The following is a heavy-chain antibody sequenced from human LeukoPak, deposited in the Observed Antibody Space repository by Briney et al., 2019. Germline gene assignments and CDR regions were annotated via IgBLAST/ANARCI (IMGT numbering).Heavy chain of an antibody. V-gene: IGHV3-48*02. Sequence: PGGSLRLSCAASGFTFSHYNMNWVRQAPGKGLQWVSYISRSSTTIYYADSVKGRFTISRDSAKNSLYLQMNSLRDEDTAVYYCARGRAAFDYWGQGTLVTVSS. CDR1: GFTFSHYN. J-gene: IGHJ4*02. CDR3: ARGRAAFDY. CDR2: ISRSSTTI. D-gene: IGHD6-25*01.